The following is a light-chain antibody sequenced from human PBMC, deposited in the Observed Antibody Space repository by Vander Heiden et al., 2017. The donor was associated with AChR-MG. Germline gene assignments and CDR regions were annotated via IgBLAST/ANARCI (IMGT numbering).Light chain of an antibody. CDR2: GAS. J-gene: IGKJ3*01. CDR1: QSVSRSY. Sequence: EIVLPQSPGTLSLSPGERATLSCRASQSVSRSYLAWYQQKLGQAPRLLIYGASSRATGIPDRFSGSGSGTDFILTISRLEPEDFAVYFCQQYGGSPPTFGPGTKVGIK. CDR3: QQYGGSPPT. V-gene: IGKV3-20*01.